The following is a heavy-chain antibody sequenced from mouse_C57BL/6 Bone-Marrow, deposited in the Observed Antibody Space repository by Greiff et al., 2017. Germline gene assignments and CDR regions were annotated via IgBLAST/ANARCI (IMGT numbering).Heavy chain of an antibody. CDR2: ISSGGSYT. D-gene: IGHD2-2*01. J-gene: IGHJ4*01. CDR3: ARHGYDDAMDY. Sequence: EVMLVESGGDLVKPGGSLKLSCAASGFTFSSYGMSWVRQTPDKRLEWVATISSGGSYTYYPDSVKGRVTISRDNAKNTMYLQMSSLKAEDTAMYYCARHGYDDAMDYWGQGTSVTVSS. V-gene: IGHV5-6*01. CDR1: GFTFSSYG.